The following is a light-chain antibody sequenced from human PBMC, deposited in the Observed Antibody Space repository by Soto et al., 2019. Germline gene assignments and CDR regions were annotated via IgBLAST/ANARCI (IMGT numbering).Light chain of an antibody. CDR2: GAS. Sequence: DIPMTQSPSSLSASVGDRVTITCRASQTISSYLNWYQVKPGKAPKLLIYGASNLQSGVPSRFSGSGSETDFTLTISSLQPEDFATYYCQQSYSTPSWTFGQGTKVEMK. CDR3: QQSYSTPSWT. V-gene: IGKV1-39*01. CDR1: QTISSY. J-gene: IGKJ1*01.